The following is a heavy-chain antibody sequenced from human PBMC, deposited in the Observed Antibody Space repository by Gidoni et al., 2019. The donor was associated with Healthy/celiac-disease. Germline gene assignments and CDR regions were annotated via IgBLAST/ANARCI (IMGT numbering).Heavy chain of an antibody. CDR2: IRSKAYGGTT. D-gene: IGHD3-3*01. Sequence: EVQLVESGGGSVQPGRSLRLSCTASGFTFGDYAMSWVRQAPGKGLEWVGFIRSKAYGGTTEYAGSVKGRFTISRDDSKSIAYLQMNSLKTEDTAVYYCTRSFWSGYYDNWFDPWGQGTLVTVSS. V-gene: IGHV3-49*04. J-gene: IGHJ5*02. CDR1: GFTFGDYA. CDR3: TRSFWSGYYDNWFDP.